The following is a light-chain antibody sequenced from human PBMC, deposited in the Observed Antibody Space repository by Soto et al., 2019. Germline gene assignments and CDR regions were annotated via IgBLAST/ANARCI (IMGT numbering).Light chain of an antibody. CDR3: QSYDSSLDVV. J-gene: IGLJ2*01. Sequence: QSVLTQPPSVSGAPGQRVTISCTGSSSNIGAGYDVHWYQQLPGTAPKLLIYGNSNRPSGVPDRFSGSKSGTSASLAITGLQVEDEADYYCQSYDSSLDVVFGGGTKLTVL. CDR1: SSNIGAGYD. V-gene: IGLV1-40*01. CDR2: GNS.